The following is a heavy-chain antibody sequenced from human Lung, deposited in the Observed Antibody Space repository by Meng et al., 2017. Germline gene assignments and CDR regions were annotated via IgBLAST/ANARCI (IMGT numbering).Heavy chain of an antibody. CDR1: GFTFSSYA. Sequence: GESLKISCAASGFTFSSYAMSWVRQAPGKGLEWVSAISGSGGSTYYADSVKGRFTISRDNSKNTLYLQMNSLRAEDTAVYYCAKDLTYSVSPSALDIWGQGTMVTVSS. J-gene: IGHJ3*02. V-gene: IGHV3-23*01. D-gene: IGHD1-26*01. CDR2: ISGSGGST. CDR3: AKDLTYSVSPSALDI.